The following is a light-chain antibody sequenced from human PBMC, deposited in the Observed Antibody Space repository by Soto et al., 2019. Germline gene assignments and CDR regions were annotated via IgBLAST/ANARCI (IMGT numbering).Light chain of an antibody. CDR2: GAS. CDR1: QTVSTNF. V-gene: IGKV3-20*01. Sequence: DIVLTQSPGPLSLSPGESATLSWKXSQTVSTNFLAWYQQKPGQAPRLLIYGASSRATGTPDRFSGSGSGTDFTLTISRLEPEDVGVFFCQQYGNSPLTFGQGTKVDIK. J-gene: IGKJ1*01. CDR3: QQYGNSPLT.